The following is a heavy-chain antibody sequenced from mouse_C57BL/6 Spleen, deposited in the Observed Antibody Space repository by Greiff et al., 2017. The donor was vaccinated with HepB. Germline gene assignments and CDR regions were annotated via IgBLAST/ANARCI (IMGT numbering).Heavy chain of an antibody. D-gene: IGHD2-5*01. CDR3: AREDSNCPLVW. J-gene: IGHJ3*02. V-gene: IGHV1-81*01. CDR1: GYTFTSYG. CDR2: IYPSSGNT. Sequence: VQLQQSGAELARPGASVKLSCKASGYTFTSYGISWVKQRPGQGLEWIGEIYPSSGNTYYNEKFKGKATLTADKSSSTAYMELRSLTSEDSAVYFCAREDSNCPLVWWGQGTLVTVSA.